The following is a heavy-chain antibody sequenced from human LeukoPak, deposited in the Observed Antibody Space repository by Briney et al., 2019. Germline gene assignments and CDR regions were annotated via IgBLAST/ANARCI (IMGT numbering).Heavy chain of an antibody. J-gene: IGHJ6*03. CDR1: GFTFSSYA. D-gene: IGHD3-9*01. V-gene: IGHV3-23*01. Sequence: GGSLRLSCAASGFTFSSYALSWVRQAPGKGLEWVSNISGSGRGSTTYYADSVKGRFTISRDNSKNTLYLQMNSLRAEDTAVYYCANPTGYPHEGRYYMDVWGKGTTVTVSS. CDR2: ISGSGRGSTT. CDR3: ANPTGYPHEGRYYMDV.